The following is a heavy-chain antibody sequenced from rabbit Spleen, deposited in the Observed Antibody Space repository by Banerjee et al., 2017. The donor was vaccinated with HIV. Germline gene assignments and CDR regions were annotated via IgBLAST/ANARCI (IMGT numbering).Heavy chain of an antibody. Sequence: QEQLVESGGGLVKPGASLTLTCKASGFPFSEKAVMCWVRQAPGKGLEWIGYIDPLFGSTYYANWVNGRFSISRENTQNTVYLQLNSLTAADTATYFCVRDQAGYVGFGPFYFNLWGQGTLVTVS. CDR3: VRDQAGYVGFGPFYFNL. D-gene: IGHD4-2*01. CDR1: GFPFSEKA. J-gene: IGHJ4*01. CDR2: IDPLFGST. V-gene: IGHV1S47*01.